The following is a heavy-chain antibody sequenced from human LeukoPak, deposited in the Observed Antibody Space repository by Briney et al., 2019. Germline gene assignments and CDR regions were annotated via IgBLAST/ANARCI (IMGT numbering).Heavy chain of an antibody. CDR3: ARAPQFSSGWYGPFDY. J-gene: IGHJ4*02. D-gene: IGHD6-19*01. V-gene: IGHV5-51*01. CDR1: GYYFTNYW. CDR2: IYSGDSDT. Sequence: GESLKSSCKGSGYYFTNYWIGWIRQMPGKGLEWMGIIYSGDSDTRYSPSFQGQVTISADKSISTAYLQWSSLKASDTAMYYCARAPQFSSGWYGPFDYWGQGSLVTVSS.